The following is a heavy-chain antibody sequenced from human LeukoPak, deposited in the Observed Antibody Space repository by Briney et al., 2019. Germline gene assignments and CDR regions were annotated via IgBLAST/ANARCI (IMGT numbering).Heavy chain of an antibody. D-gene: IGHD5-24*01. J-gene: IGHJ3*02. V-gene: IGHV3-21*01. CDR1: GFTFSSYS. Sequence: GGSLRLSCAASGFTFSSYSMNWVRQAPGKGLEWVSSISSSSSYMYYADSVKGRFTISRDNAKNSLYLQMNSLRAEDTAVYYCARRRDGYKDAFDIWGQGTMVTVSS. CDR2: ISSSSSYM. CDR3: ARRRDGYKDAFDI.